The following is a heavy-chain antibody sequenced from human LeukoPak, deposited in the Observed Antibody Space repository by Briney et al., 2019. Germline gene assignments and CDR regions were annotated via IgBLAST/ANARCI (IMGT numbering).Heavy chain of an antibody. J-gene: IGHJ4*02. D-gene: IGHD6-19*01. CDR2: IKHDGGEK. CDR3: AKGGSSTGWYAY. V-gene: IGHV3-7*04. Sequence: GGSLRLSCAAPGFTFSSSWMSWGRQAPGKGREWGANIKHDGGEKYYVYSVKGRFPISRDNAKNSLYLQMNSLRAEDTAVYYCAKGGSSTGWYAYWGQGPLVTVSS. CDR1: GFTFSSSW.